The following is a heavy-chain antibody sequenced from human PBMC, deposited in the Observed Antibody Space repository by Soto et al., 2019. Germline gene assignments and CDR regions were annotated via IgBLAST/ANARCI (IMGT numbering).Heavy chain of an antibody. J-gene: IGHJ4*02. CDR2: IRSKAYGGTT. CDR1: GFTFGDYA. V-gene: IGHV3-49*03. CDR3: TRVGDYEINYFDY. Sequence: PGGSLRLSCTASGFTFGDYAMSWFRQAPGKGLEWVGFIRSKAYGGTTEYAASVKGRFTISRDDSKSIAYLQMNSLKTEDTAVYYCTRVGDYEINYFDYWGQGTLVTVSS. D-gene: IGHD4-17*01.